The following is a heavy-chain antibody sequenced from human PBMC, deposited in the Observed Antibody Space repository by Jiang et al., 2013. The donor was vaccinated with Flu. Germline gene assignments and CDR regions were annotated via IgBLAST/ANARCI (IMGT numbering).Heavy chain of an antibody. V-gene: IGHV4-59*08. D-gene: IGHD3-10*01. CDR2: IYYSGST. CDR1: GGSISSYY. CDR3: ARLRGEAGSRGDGAFDI. Sequence: PGLVKPSETLSLTCTVSGGSISSYYWSWIRQPPGKGLEWIGYIYYSGSTNYNPSLKSRVTISVDTSKNQFSLKLSSVTAADTAVYYCARLRGEAGSRGDGAFDIWGQGTMVTVSS. J-gene: IGHJ3*02.